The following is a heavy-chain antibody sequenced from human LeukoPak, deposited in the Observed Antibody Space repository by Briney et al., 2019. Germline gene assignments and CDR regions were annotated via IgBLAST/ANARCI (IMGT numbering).Heavy chain of an antibody. V-gene: IGHV4-59*01. J-gene: IGHJ4*02. CDR3: ARGFGELLYYFDY. Sequence: SETLSLTCTVSGGSISSYYWTWIRQPPGKGLEWIGYIYYSGSTNYNPSLKSRVTISVDTSKNQFSLKLSSVTASDTAVYYCARGFGELLYYFDYWGQGTLVTVSS. CDR2: IYYSGST. CDR1: GGSISSYY. D-gene: IGHD3-10*01.